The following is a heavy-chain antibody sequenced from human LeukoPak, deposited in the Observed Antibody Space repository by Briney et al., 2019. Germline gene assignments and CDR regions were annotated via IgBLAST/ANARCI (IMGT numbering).Heavy chain of an antibody. CDR3: AKAPTPGDYTDY. V-gene: IGHV3-23*01. CDR1: GFTFSSYA. Sequence: GGSLRLSCAASGFTFSSYAMSWVRQAPGKGLEWVSAISGSGGSTYYADSVKGRFTISRDNSKNTLYLQMNSLRAEDTAGYYCAKAPTPGDYTDYWGQGTLVTVSS. J-gene: IGHJ4*02. D-gene: IGHD4-17*01. CDR2: ISGSGGST.